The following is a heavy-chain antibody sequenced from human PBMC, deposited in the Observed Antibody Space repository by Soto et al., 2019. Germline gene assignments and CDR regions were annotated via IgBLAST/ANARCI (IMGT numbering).Heavy chain of an antibody. J-gene: IGHJ4*02. CDR1: GFTFSNAW. Sequence: EVQLVESGGGLVKPGGSLRLSCAASGFTFSNAWMNWVRQAPGKGLEWVGRIKSKNDGGTTDYAAPVKGRFTISRDDSKNKLYLQMNSLKTEDTAVYYFTTDPHIAVADDYWGQGTLVTVSS. CDR2: IKSKNDGGTT. CDR3: TTDPHIAVADDY. D-gene: IGHD6-19*01. V-gene: IGHV3-15*07.